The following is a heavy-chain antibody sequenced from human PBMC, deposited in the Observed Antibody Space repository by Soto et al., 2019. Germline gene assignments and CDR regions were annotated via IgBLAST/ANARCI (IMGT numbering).Heavy chain of an antibody. CDR3: AKENSGYEK. CDR2: ISSGRST. D-gene: IGHD5-12*01. V-gene: IGHV3-23*01. J-gene: IGHJ4*02. Sequence: PGGSLRLSCVASAFTFSNYGMSWVRQAPGKGLEWVSAISSGRSTFYAESVKGRFTISRDNSKNTLYLQMNSLRAEDTAVYYCAKENSGYEKWGQGTLVTVSS. CDR1: AFTFSNYG.